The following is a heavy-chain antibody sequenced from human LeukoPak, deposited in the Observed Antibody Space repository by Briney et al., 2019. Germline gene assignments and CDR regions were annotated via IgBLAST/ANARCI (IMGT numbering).Heavy chain of an antibody. CDR3: ATLADSMTTVTSFDY. D-gene: IGHD4-17*01. J-gene: IGHJ4*02. CDR1: GGTFSSYG. V-gene: IGHV1-69*04. Sequence: GASVKVSCKASGGTFSSYGISWVRQAPGQGLEWMGRIIPILDITNYAQKFQGRLTITADKSTGTAYMELSSLRSEDTAVYYCATLADSMTTVTSFDYWGQGTLVTVSS. CDR2: IIPILDIT.